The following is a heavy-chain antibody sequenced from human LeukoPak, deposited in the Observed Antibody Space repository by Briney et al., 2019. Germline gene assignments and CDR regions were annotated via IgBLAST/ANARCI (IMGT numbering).Heavy chain of an antibody. CDR1: GYTFTSYD. J-gene: IGHJ6*03. D-gene: IGHD2-2*01. CDR3: AGVSVVPAARRGIYYYYYYMDV. CDR2: MNPNSGNT. V-gene: IGHV1-8*01. Sequence: GASVKVSCKASGYTFTSYDINWVRQATGQGLEWMGWMNPNSGNTGYAQKFQGRVTMARSTSISTAYMELSSLRSEDTAVYYCAGVSVVPAARRGIYYYYYYMDVWGKGTTVTVSS.